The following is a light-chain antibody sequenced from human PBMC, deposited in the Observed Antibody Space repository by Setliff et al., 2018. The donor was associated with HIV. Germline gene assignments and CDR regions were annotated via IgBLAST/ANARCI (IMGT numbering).Light chain of an antibody. V-gene: IGLV2-14*03. CDR1: GSDIGGYNY. Sequence: QSALTQPTSVSGSPGQSIAISCNGTGSDIGGYNYVSWYQQQPGKAPKLIIYVVNSRPSGISTRFSGSKSGNTASLTISGLQAEGEAVYFCSSYTSTRSWVFGGGTKVTVL. J-gene: IGLJ3*02. CDR2: VVN. CDR3: SSYTSTRSWV.